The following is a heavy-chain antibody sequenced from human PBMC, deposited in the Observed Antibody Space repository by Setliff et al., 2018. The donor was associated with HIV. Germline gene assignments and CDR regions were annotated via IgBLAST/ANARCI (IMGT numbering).Heavy chain of an antibody. V-gene: IGHV4-61*09. CDR1: GGSISSGSYY. Sequence: SETLSLTCTVSGGSISSGSYYWTWIRQPAGKGLEWIGHIYTSGTTDYNPSLKGRVTITVDRSKNQFSLILSSVAAADTAVYYCAREIYGGNSRPFDSWGQGTLVTVSS. D-gene: IGHD4-17*01. J-gene: IGHJ4*02. CDR3: AREIYGGNSRPFDS. CDR2: IYTSGTT.